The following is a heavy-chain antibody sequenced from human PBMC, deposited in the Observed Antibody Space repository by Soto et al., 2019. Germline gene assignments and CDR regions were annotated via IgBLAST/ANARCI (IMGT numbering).Heavy chain of an antibody. CDR2: IGTAGDT. CDR3: ARGKLRYCSSTSCQNWFDP. J-gene: IGHJ5*02. D-gene: IGHD2-2*01. CDR1: GFTFSSYD. V-gene: IGHV3-13*01. Sequence: GASLRLSCAASGFTFSSYDMHWVRQATGKGLEWVSAIGTAGDTYYPGSVKGRFTISRENAKNSLYLQMNSLRAGDTAVYYCARGKLRYCSSTSCQNWFDPWGQGTLVTVSS.